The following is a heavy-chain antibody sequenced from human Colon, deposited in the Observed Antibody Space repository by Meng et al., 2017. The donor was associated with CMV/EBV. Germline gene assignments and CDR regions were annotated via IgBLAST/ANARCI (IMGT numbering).Heavy chain of an antibody. J-gene: IGHJ5*02. Sequence: GGSFIGYSWSWLRQPPGKGLEWIGEINHSGSTNYTPSLKSRVTISVDTSKNQFSLKLSSVTAADTAVYYCARGLSGYDSISWFDPWGQGTLVTVSS. D-gene: IGHD5-12*01. CDR2: INHSGST. V-gene: IGHV4-34*01. CDR1: GGSFIGYS. CDR3: ARGLSGYDSISWFDP.